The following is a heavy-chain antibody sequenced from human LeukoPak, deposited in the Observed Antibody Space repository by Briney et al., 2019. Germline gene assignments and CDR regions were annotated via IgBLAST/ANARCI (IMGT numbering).Heavy chain of an antibody. CDR1: GYTFTSYA. CDR3: ARTTTVVTPDGAYFDY. Sequence: ASVKVSRKASGYTFTSYAMHWVRQAPGQRLEWMGWINAGNGNTKYSQKFQGRVTITRDTSASTAYMELSSLRSEDTAVYYCARTTTVVTPDGAYFDYWGQGTLVTVSS. J-gene: IGHJ4*02. D-gene: IGHD4-23*01. V-gene: IGHV1-3*01. CDR2: INAGNGNT.